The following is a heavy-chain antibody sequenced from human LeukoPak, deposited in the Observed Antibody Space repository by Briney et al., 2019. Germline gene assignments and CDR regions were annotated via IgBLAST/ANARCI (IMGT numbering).Heavy chain of an antibody. CDR2: INPNSGGT. V-gene: IGHV1-2*04. D-gene: IGHD5-18*01. CDR3: ARAGYGYGPGAPNWFDP. CDR1: GYTFTGYY. J-gene: IGHJ5*02. Sequence: ASVKVSCKASGYTFTGYYMHWVRQAPGQGLEWMGWINPNSGGTNYAQKFQGWVTMTRDTSISTAYMELSRLRSDDTAVYYCARAGYGYGPGAPNWFDPWGQGTLVTVSS.